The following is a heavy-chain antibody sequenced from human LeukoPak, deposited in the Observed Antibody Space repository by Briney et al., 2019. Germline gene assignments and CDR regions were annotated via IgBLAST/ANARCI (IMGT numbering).Heavy chain of an antibody. CDR1: GYTFTSYG. CDR2: ISAYNGNT. J-gene: IGHJ6*02. V-gene: IGHV1-18*01. Sequence: GASVKVSCKASGYTFTSYGISWVRHAPGQGLELMGWISAYNGNTNYAQKLQGRVTMTTDTSTSTAYMELRSLRSDDTAVYYCARGRSGVVATRSWDHYGMDVWGQGTTVTVSS. CDR3: ARGRSGVVATRSWDHYGMDV. D-gene: IGHD3-3*01.